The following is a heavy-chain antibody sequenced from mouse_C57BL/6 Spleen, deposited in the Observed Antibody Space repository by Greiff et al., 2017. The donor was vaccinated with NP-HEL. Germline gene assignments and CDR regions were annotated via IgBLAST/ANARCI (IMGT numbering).Heavy chain of an antibody. V-gene: IGHV2-2*01. CDR2: IWSGGST. CDR3: ARNLRITTVVAYYAMDY. D-gene: IGHD1-1*01. CDR1: GFSLTSYG. Sequence: QVQLKESGPGLVQPSQSLSITCTVSGFSLTSYGVHWVRQSPGKGLEWLGVIWSGGSTDYNAAFISRLSISKDNSKSQVFFKMNSLQADDTAIYYCARNLRITTVVAYYAMDYWGQGTSVTVSS. J-gene: IGHJ4*01.